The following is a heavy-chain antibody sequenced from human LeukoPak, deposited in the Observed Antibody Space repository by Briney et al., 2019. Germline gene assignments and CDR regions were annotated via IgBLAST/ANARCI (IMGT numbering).Heavy chain of an antibody. CDR2: VRCSGGIT. V-gene: IGHV3-23*01. J-gene: IGHJ5*02. CDR3: AQNLHFDT. Sequence: GGSLRLSCGAPGFTFSSFAMSWVRQAPGKGLEWVADVRCSGGITYYADSEKGGITIPRANSKHTVDPQMNSLRAEHTAVYYCAQNLHFDTCGLGALVTVSS. CDR1: GFTFSSFA.